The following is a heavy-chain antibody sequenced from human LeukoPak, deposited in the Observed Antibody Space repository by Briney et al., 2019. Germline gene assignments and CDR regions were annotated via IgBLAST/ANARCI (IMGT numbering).Heavy chain of an antibody. CDR3: ARDPKWAFGGLNGGDFDY. Sequence: SETLSLTCTVSGGSISSRSYYWGWIRQPPGKGLEWIGEINHSGTTNYNPSLKSRVTISVDKSKNQFSLNLNSVTAADTAVYYCARDPKWAFGGLNGGDFDYWGQGTLVTVSP. J-gene: IGHJ4*02. D-gene: IGHD3-16*01. CDR1: GGSISSRSYY. CDR2: INHSGTT. V-gene: IGHV4-39*07.